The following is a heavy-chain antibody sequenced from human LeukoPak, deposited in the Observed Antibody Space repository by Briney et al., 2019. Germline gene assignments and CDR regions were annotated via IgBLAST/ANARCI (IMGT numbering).Heavy chain of an antibody. Sequence: GGSLRLSCAASGFTFSSYGMNWVRQAPGKGLEWVSSISSSSSYIYYADSVKGRFTISRDNAKNSLYLQMNSLRAEDTAVYYCARDIGPLYGDYFRFDPWGQGTLVTVSS. D-gene: IGHD4-17*01. J-gene: IGHJ5*02. CDR1: GFTFSSYG. CDR3: ARDIGPLYGDYFRFDP. CDR2: ISSSSSYI. V-gene: IGHV3-21*01.